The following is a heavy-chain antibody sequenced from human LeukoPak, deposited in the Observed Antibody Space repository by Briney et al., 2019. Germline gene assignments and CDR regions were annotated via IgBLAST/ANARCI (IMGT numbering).Heavy chain of an antibody. CDR2: MNPNSGNT. J-gene: IGHJ5*02. Sequence: ASVKVSCKASGYTFTSYDINWVRQATGQGLEWMGWMNPNSGNTGYAQKFQGRATMTRNTSISTAYMELSSLRSEDTAVYYCARGAYGGNGNWFDPWGQGTLVTVSS. CDR1: GYTFTSYD. D-gene: IGHD4-23*01. V-gene: IGHV1-8*01. CDR3: ARGAYGGNGNWFDP.